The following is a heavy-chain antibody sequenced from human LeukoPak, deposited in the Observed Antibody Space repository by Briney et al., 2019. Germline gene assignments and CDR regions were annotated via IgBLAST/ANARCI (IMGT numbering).Heavy chain of an antibody. CDR1: GFTFSNYG. D-gene: IGHD5-12*01. CDR2: IRYDGSTK. J-gene: IGHJ4*02. CDR3: ARAYSRESGYDFVFEN. V-gene: IGHV3-33*01. Sequence: GRSLRLSCAAPGFTFSNYGVHWVRQAPGKGLEWVAVIRYDGSTKYYVDSVKGRFTISRDNSKNTVYLEMNSLRAEDTAVYYCARAYSRESGYDFVFENWGQGTLVSVSS.